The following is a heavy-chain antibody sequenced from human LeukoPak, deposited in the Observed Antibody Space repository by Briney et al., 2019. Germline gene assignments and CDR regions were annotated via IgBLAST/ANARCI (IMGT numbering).Heavy chain of an antibody. V-gene: IGHV4-39*07. D-gene: IGHD3-10*01. J-gene: IGHJ2*01. CDR1: GGSISNTNYY. Sequence: PSETLSLTCTVSGGSISNTNYYWGWIRQPPGKGLEWIGSIYYSGSTNYNPSLKSRVTISVDTSKNQFSLKLSSVTVADTAVYYCARGPWGGYFDLWGRGTLVTVSS. CDR2: IYYSGST. CDR3: ARGPWGGYFDL.